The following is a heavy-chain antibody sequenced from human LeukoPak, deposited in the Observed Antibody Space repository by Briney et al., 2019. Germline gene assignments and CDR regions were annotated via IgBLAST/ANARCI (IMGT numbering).Heavy chain of an antibody. J-gene: IGHJ5*02. CDR1: GGTFSSYA. CDR3: ARDPPVVVVAARHWFDP. CDR2: IIPILGIA. V-gene: IGHV1-69*04. D-gene: IGHD2-15*01. Sequence: SVNVSCKASGGTFSSYAISWVRQAPGQGLGWMGRIIPILGIANYAQKFQGRVTITADKSTSTAYMELSSLRSEDTAVYYCARDPPVVVVAARHWFDPWGQGTLVTVSS.